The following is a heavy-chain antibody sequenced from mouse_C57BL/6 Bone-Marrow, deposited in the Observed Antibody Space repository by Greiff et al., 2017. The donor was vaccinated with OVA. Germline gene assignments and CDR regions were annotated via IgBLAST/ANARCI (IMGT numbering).Heavy chain of an antibody. D-gene: IGHD4-1*01. CDR1: GFTFSSYG. Sequence: EVQGVESGGDLVKPGGSLKLSCAASGFTFSSYGMSWVRQTPDKRLEWVATISSRGSYTYYPDSVKGRFTISRDNAKNTLYLQMSSLKSEDTAMYYCARVTGRFAYWGQGTLVTVSA. V-gene: IGHV5-6*01. CDR3: ARVTGRFAY. CDR2: ISSRGSYT. J-gene: IGHJ3*01.